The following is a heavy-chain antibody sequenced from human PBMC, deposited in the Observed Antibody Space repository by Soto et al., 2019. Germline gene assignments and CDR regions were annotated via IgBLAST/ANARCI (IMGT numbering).Heavy chain of an antibody. V-gene: IGHV4-31*03. CDR2: IYSIGST. CDR1: GGSLRSSGYY. Sequence: SETLSLTCTVSGGSLRSSGYYWSWIRQHPGKGLEWIGYIYSIGSTYYNPSLKSRLTISVDTSKNQFSLKLSSMTAADTAVYYCARYPQDGGFDLWGQGTLVTVSS. J-gene: IGHJ4*02. D-gene: IGHD3-16*01. CDR3: ARYPQDGGFDL.